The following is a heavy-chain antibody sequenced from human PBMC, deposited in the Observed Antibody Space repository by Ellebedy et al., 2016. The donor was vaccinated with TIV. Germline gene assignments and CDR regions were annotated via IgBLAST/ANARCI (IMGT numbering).Heavy chain of an antibody. J-gene: IGHJ4*02. Sequence: AASVTVSCKASGYTFTGYHMHWVRQPPGQGLEWMGIINPSGGSTTYAQNLQGRVTMTRDTSTTTVYMELSSLRSEDTAVYYCARSVGPGGGWLRTEPRAGDNQYYFDYWGQGTLVTVSS. V-gene: IGHV1-46*04. CDR2: INPSGGST. CDR3: ARSVGPGGGWLRTEPRAGDNQYYFDY. D-gene: IGHD5-12*01. CDR1: GYTFTGYH.